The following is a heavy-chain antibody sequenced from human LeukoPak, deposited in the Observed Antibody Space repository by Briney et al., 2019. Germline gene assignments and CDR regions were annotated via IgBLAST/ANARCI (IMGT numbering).Heavy chain of an antibody. CDR2: MSGPSRYI. J-gene: IGHJ6*03. Sequence: PGRSLRLSWAAAGLTFSSYTMNWVRQAPGKGPEWVSSMSGPSRYISYAASVRGRFTISSENAATSLYLQMNSLGAEDTAVYYCAGGVPAATTVYSLDVWGKGTTVTVSS. D-gene: IGHD2-2*01. V-gene: IGHV3-21*01. CDR1: GLTFSSYT. CDR3: AGGVPAATTVYSLDV.